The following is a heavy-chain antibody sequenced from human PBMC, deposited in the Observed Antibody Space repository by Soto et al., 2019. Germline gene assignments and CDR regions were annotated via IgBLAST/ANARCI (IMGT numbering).Heavy chain of an antibody. CDR2: IYYSGST. Sequence: QLQLQESGPGLVKPSETLSLTCTVSGGSISSSSYYWGWIRQPPGKGLEWIGSIYYSGSTYYNPSLKSRVTISVDTSKNQFSLKLSSVTAADTAVYYCARRPHAHYCSSTSCYRTLNNWFDPWGQGTLVTVSS. CDR3: ARRPHAHYCSSTSCYRTLNNWFDP. V-gene: IGHV4-39*01. D-gene: IGHD2-2*01. CDR1: GGSISSSSYY. J-gene: IGHJ5*02.